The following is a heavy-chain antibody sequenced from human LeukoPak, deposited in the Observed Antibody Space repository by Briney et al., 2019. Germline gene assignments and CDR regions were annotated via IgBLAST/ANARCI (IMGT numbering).Heavy chain of an antibody. CDR2: IWYDGGNK. J-gene: IGHJ4*02. V-gene: IGHV3-33*01. CDR1: GFSFSTYS. Sequence: GGSLRLSGAASGFSFSTYSMDGVGQAPGKGREWGAVIWYDGGNKYSSDSVKGRFTVSRDNSKNTLYLQMNSLRAEDTAVYYCARAASHDSSGYYLVDGGRGPLVTVSS. CDR3: ARAASHDSSGYYLVD. D-gene: IGHD3-22*01.